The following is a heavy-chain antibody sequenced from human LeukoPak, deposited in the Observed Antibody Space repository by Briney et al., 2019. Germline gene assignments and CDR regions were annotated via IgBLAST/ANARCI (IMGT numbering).Heavy chain of an antibody. J-gene: IGHJ6*04. D-gene: IGHD3-9*01. Sequence: SETLSLTCTVSGGSVSSGSYYWSWIRQPPGKGLEWIAYISYTGRTNYNPSLKSRVTISIDTSKNQFSLKLSSVTAADTAVYYCATSTRLHTISNSWQRAYYYSMDVWGKGTTVTVSS. V-gene: IGHV4-61*01. CDR2: ISYTGRT. CDR3: ATSTRLHTISNSWQRAYYYSMDV. CDR1: GGSVSSGSYY.